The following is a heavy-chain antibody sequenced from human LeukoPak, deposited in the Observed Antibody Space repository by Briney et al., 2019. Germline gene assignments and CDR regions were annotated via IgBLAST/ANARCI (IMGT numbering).Heavy chain of an antibody. D-gene: IGHD1-26*01. V-gene: IGHV1-18*01. CDR2: ISAYNGNT. J-gene: IGHJ6*03. Sequence: ASVKVSCKASGYTFTSYGISWVRQAPGQGLEWMGWISAYNGNTNYAQKLQGRVTMTTDTSTSTAYMELRSLRSDDTAVYHCARGGHSGSFYYYYMDVWGKGTTVTVSS. CDR1: GYTFTSYG. CDR3: ARGGHSGSFYYYYMDV.